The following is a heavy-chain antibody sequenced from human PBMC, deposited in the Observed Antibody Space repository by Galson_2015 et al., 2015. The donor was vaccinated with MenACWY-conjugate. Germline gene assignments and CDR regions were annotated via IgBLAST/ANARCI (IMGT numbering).Heavy chain of an antibody. CDR3: ARVFDTWYMDV. Sequence: SLRLSCAASGFTFGTYGIHWVRQAPAKGLEWVALIWDDGSYKYYADSVKGRFTISRDNSKNTLYLQMNSLRAKDTAVYYCARVFDTWYMDVWGKGTTVTVSS. V-gene: IGHV3-33*08. D-gene: IGHD3-3*01. CDR1: GFTFGTYG. J-gene: IGHJ6*03. CDR2: IWDDGSYK.